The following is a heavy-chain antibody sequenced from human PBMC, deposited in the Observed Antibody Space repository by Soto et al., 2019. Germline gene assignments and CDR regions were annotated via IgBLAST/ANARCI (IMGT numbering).Heavy chain of an antibody. J-gene: IGHJ3*02. CDR3: ARVERGTATTVVDAFDI. V-gene: IGHV4-34*01. CDR2: MSHSGGT. Sequence: QVQLQQWGAGLLKPSETLSLTCAVYGGFVSSGNYYWSWIRQPPGKGLEWIGEMSHSGGTHFNPSLTSRVTISVDTSKNQFSLKMSSVTVSDTALYYCARVERGTATTVVDAFDIWGPGTMVTVSS. CDR1: GGFVSSGNYY. D-gene: IGHD1-1*01.